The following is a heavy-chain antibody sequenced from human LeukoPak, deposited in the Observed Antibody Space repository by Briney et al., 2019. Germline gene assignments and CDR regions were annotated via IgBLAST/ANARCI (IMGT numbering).Heavy chain of an antibody. CDR3: ARPDTKYYYDSSGYDRYYFDY. D-gene: IGHD3-22*01. J-gene: IGHJ4*02. Sequence: ESGPTLVNPTQTLTLTCTFSGFSLSTSGMCVCWIRQPPGKGLEWIGEINHSGSTNYNPSLKSRVTISVDTSKNQFSLKLSSVTAADTAVYYCARPDTKYYYDSSGYDRYYFDYWGQGTLVTVSS. CDR2: INHSGST. CDR1: GFSLSTSGMC. V-gene: IGHV4-39*07.